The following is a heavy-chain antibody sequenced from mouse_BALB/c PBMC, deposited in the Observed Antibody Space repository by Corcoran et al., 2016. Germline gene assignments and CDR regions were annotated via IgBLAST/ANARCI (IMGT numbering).Heavy chain of an antibody. CDR3: ARLLRRLDAMDY. Sequence: EDQLQQSGAELVKPGASVKLSCTASGFNIKDTYLHWVKQRPEQGLEWIGRIYPENGNTKYDQKFKGKATITADTSSNTAYLQVSSLTSEDTAVYYCARLLRRLDAMDYWGQGTSVTVSS. D-gene: IGHD1-2*01. V-gene: IGHV14-3*02. J-gene: IGHJ4*01. CDR2: IYPENGNT. CDR1: GFNIKDTY.